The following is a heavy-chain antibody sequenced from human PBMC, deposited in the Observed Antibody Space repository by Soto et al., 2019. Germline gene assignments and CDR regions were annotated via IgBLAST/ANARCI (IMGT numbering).Heavy chain of an antibody. V-gene: IGHV4-31*03. D-gene: IGHD3-10*01. CDR3: ATYGSGTYKPTTFDY. CDR2: IYYSGST. J-gene: IGHJ4*02. Sequence: QVQLQESGPGLVKPSQTLSLTCTVSGGSISSGGYYWSWIRQHPGTVLEWIGYIYYSGSTYYTPSLKSRVTISVDTSKNQFSLKLSSVTAADTAVYYCATYGSGTYKPTTFDYWGQGTLVTVAS. CDR1: GGSISSGGYY.